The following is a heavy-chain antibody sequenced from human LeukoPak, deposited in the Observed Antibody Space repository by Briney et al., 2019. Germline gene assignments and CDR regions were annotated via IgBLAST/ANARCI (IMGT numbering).Heavy chain of an antibody. V-gene: IGHV1-2*02. CDR2: INPNSGGT. J-gene: IGHJ4*02. Sequence: ASVKVSCRASGYTFTGYYMHWVRQAPGQGLEWMGWINPNSGGTNYAQKFQGRVTMTRDTSISTAYMELSRLRSDDTAVYYCAILSITMVRGVTPLDYWGQGTLVTVSS. CDR1: GYTFTGYY. D-gene: IGHD3-10*01. CDR3: AILSITMVRGVTPLDY.